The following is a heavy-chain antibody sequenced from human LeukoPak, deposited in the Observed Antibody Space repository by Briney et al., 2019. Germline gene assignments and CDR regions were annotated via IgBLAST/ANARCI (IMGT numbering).Heavy chain of an antibody. D-gene: IGHD1-26*01. CDR1: GGSISSYY. CDR3: ARHTLVGARNAFDI. Sequence: ASETLSLTCTVSGGSISSYYWSWIRQPPGKGLERIGYIYYSGSTNYNPSLKSRVTISVDTSKNQFSLKLNSVTAADTAVYYCARHTLVGARNAFDIWGQGTMVTVSS. J-gene: IGHJ3*02. V-gene: IGHV4-59*08. CDR2: IYYSGST.